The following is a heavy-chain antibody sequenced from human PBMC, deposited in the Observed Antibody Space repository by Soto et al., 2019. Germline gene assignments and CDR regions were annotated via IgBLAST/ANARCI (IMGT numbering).Heavy chain of an antibody. CDR3: AADIRGAPYCSGGSCDY. D-gene: IGHD2-15*01. CDR1: GFTFTSSA. CDR2: IVVGSGNT. V-gene: IGHV1-58*01. J-gene: IGHJ4*02. Sequence: EASVKVSCKASGFTFTSSAVQWVRQARGQRLEWIGWIVVGSGNTNYAQKFQERVTITRDMSTSTAYMELSSLRSEDTAVYYCAADIRGAPYCSGGSCDYWGQGTLVTVSS.